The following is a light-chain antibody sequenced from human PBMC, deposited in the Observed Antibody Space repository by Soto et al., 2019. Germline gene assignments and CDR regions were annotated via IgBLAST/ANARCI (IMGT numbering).Light chain of an antibody. J-gene: IGKJ4*01. CDR1: QSVSSY. V-gene: IGKV3-11*01. Sequence: EIVLTQSPATLSLSPGERATLSCRASQSVSSYLAWYQQKPGQAPRLLIYDSSNRATGIPARFSGGGSGTDFTLTISSLLPEDFAVYYCQRRSNWPLTFGGGTKVEIK. CDR2: DSS. CDR3: QRRSNWPLT.